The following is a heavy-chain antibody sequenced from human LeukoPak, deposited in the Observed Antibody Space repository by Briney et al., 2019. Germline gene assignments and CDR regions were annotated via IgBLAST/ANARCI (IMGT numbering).Heavy chain of an antibody. J-gene: IGHJ5*02. V-gene: IGHV4-59*01. D-gene: IGHD4-11*01. CDR1: GGSISNYY. CDR3: ARAINDYSNYEVLTDNWFDP. CDR2: IYYSGST. Sequence: SETLSVTCTVSGGSISNYYWSWIRQPPGKGLEWIGYIYYSGSTNYNPSLKSRVTISVDTSKNHFSLKLSSVTAADTAVYYCARAINDYSNYEVLTDNWFDPWGQGTLVTVSS.